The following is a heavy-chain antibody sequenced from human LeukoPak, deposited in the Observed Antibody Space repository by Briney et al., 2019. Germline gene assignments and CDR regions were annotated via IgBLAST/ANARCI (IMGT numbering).Heavy chain of an antibody. D-gene: IGHD2-2*01. V-gene: IGHV3-23*01. CDR1: GFTFSSYG. Sequence: GGSLRLSCAASGFTFSSYGMSWVRQAPGKGLEWVSAISGSGGSTYYADSVKGRFTVSRDNSKNTLFLQMNSLRAEDTAVYYCAKHTMPTGGPAEYFQHWGQGTLVTVSS. CDR3: AKHTMPTGGPAEYFQH. J-gene: IGHJ1*01. CDR2: ISGSGGST.